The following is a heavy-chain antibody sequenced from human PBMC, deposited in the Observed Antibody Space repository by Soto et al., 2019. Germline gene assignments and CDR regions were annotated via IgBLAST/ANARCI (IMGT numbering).Heavy chain of an antibody. Sequence: EVQLLEFGGGLVEPGESLRLSCAASGLTFINYAMTWVRQAPGKGLEWVSAISGRGDTTYYADSVKGRFSISRDNSKNTLHLQLNSLTAEDTALYYCAQARGSVSPDFWGQGTLVIVSS. CDR1: GLTFINYA. CDR3: AQARGSVSPDF. J-gene: IGHJ4*02. D-gene: IGHD6-19*01. CDR2: ISGRGDTT. V-gene: IGHV3-23*01.